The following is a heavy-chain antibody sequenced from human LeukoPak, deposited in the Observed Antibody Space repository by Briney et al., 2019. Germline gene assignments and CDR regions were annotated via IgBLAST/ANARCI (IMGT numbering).Heavy chain of an antibody. CDR3: ARDGYDGAYYFDN. J-gene: IGHJ4*02. CDR2: IKQDGSEK. Sequence: SGGSLRLSCAASGFTFSSYWMSWVRQAPGKGLEWVANIKQDGSEKYYVDSVKGRFTISRDNAKNSLYLQMNSLRAEDTAVYYCARDGYDGAYYFDNWGQGTLVTVSS. V-gene: IGHV3-7*01. D-gene: IGHD5-12*01. CDR1: GFTFSSYW.